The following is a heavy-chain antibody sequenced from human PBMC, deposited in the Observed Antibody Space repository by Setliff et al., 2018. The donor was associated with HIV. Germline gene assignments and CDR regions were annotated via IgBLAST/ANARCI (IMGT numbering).Heavy chain of an antibody. D-gene: IGHD3-16*01. Sequence: TLSLTCTVSGGSISSESNYWSWIRQPAGKGLEWIGSIYSSGSTKYNPSLKSRVTISVDTSKNQFSLRLSSVNSADTAVYYCARDLVIMFGGVSGDVFDIWGQGTMVTVSS. V-gene: IGHV4-61*02. J-gene: IGHJ3*02. CDR1: GGSISSESNY. CDR3: ARDLVIMFGGVSGDVFDI. CDR2: IYSSGST.